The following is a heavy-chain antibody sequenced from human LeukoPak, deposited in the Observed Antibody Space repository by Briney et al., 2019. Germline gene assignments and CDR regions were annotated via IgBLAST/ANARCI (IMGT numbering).Heavy chain of an antibody. CDR3: AKDPRDPSYGWSWRYFDY. D-gene: IGHD5-18*01. CDR1: GFTFSSYG. J-gene: IGHJ4*02. CDR2: ISSSSSYI. Sequence: GGSLRLSCAASGFTFSSYGMNWVRQAPGKGLEWVSSISSSSSYIYYADSVKGRFIISRDNAKNSLYLQMNSLRPEDTAVYYCAKDPRDPSYGWSWRYFDYWGQGTLVTVSS. V-gene: IGHV3-21*01.